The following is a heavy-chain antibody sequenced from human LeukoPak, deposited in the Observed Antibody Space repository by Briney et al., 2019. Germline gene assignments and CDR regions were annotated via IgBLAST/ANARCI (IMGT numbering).Heavy chain of an antibody. CDR1: NSTFSG. J-gene: IGHJ4*02. V-gene: IGHV1-24*01. CDR2: FDPEDGET. Sequence: GASVKVSCKASNSTFSGMSWVRQAPGNGLEWMGGFDPEDGETIYAQKFQGRVTMTEDTSTDTAYMELSSLRSEDTTVYYCATARPPTYGDQRFDYWGQGTLVTVSS. CDR3: ATARPPTYGDQRFDY. D-gene: IGHD4-17*01.